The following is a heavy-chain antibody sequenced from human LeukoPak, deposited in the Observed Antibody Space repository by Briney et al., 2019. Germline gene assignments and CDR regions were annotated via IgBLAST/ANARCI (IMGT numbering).Heavy chain of an antibody. CDR2: ISYDGSNK. V-gene: IGHV3-30*03. J-gene: IGHJ4*02. Sequence: PGSSLRPSCAATGFTFSSFSMHWVRQAPGKGLEWVAVISYDGSNKYYADSVKGRFTISRDNSKNTLYLQMNSLRAEDTAVYYCAMTTVTNFDYWGQGTLVTVSS. CDR1: GFTFSSFS. CDR3: AMTTVTNFDY. D-gene: IGHD4-17*01.